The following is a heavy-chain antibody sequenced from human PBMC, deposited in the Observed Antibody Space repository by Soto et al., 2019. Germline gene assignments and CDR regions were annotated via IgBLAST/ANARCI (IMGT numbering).Heavy chain of an antibody. Sequence: SETLSLTCTVSGDSITDYYWSWIRESPGKGLEWIAYIHHTGTANYNPSLKSRVTISVDTSKSQFSLRLSSVTAADTAVYYCARADCSGGTCYSSANWFDPWGQGTLVTVSS. CDR3: ARADCSGGTCYSSANWFDP. V-gene: IGHV4-59*01. CDR2: IHHTGTA. D-gene: IGHD2-15*01. CDR1: GDSITDYY. J-gene: IGHJ5*02.